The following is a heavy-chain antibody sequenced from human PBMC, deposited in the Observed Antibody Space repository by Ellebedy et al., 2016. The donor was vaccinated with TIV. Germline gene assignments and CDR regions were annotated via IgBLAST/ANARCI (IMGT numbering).Heavy chain of an antibody. J-gene: IGHJ4*02. V-gene: IGHV3-48*04. CDR1: GFTFSTYA. D-gene: IGHD4-23*01. CDR2: ISGASSTI. CDR3: AGKGGNSAAFDY. Sequence: GESLKISCAASGFTFSTYAMLWVRQAPGKGLEWVSYISGASSTILYADSVKGRFTVSRDNAKNSMYLQMNSLRAEDTAVYYCAGKGGNSAAFDYWGQGTLVIVSS.